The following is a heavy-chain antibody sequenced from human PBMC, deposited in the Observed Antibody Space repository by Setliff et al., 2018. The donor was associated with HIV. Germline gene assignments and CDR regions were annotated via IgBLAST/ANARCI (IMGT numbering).Heavy chain of an antibody. V-gene: IGHV3-7*03. D-gene: IGHD4-4*01. CDR2: INPDGSAK. CDR1: GFTFNNYA. J-gene: IGHJ4*02. Sequence: GGSLRLSCEASGFTFNNYALSWVRQAPGKGLEWVANINPDGSAKYYVDSVKGRFTISRDSGKNSLYLQMHSLRVEDTAFYYCARDSFSKGDYWGRGTLVTVSS. CDR3: ARDSFSKGDY.